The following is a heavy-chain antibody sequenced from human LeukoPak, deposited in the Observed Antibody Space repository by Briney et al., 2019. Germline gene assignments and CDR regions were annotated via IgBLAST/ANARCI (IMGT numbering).Heavy chain of an antibody. CDR1: GFTFSTYS. CDR2: ISSSSTYI. CDR3: ARDFMGVSTA. J-gene: IGHJ4*02. D-gene: IGHD3-16*01. Sequence: GGSLRLSCAASGFTFSTYSMNWVRQAPGKGLEWVSSISSSSTYIYYADSVEGRFTISRDNAKNSLYLQMNSLRGEDTAVYFCARDFMGVSTAWGQGTLVTVSS. V-gene: IGHV3-21*01.